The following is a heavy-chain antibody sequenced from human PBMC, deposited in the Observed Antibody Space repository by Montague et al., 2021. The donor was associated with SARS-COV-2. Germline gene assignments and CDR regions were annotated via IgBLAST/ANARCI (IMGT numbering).Heavy chain of an antibody. CDR2: IYYSGST. J-gene: IGHJ6*02. V-gene: IGHV4-39*07. D-gene: IGHD3-22*01. CDR1: GGAISSSSYY. CDR3: ARDTRITMLVVVNRYGMDV. Sequence: SETLSLTCTVSGGAISSSSYYWGWTRQPPGKGLEWIGSIYYSGSTYYNPSLKSRVTLSVYTSKNQLSLKLSSVTAADTAVYYCARDTRITMLVVVNRYGMDVWGQGTTVTVSS.